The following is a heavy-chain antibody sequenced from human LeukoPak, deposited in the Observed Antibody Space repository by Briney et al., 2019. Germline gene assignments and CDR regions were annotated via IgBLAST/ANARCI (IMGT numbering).Heavy chain of an antibody. CDR1: RFTFSSYG. CDR2: ISWNSGSI. CDR3: AKDIKWELLYYFDY. Sequence: PGGSLRLSCAASRFTFSSYGMHWVRQAPGKGLEWVSGISWNSGSIAYTDSVKGRFTISRDNAKNSLYLQMNSLRAEDMALYYCAKDIKWELLYYFDYWGQGTLVTVSS. V-gene: IGHV3-9*03. D-gene: IGHD1-26*01. J-gene: IGHJ4*02.